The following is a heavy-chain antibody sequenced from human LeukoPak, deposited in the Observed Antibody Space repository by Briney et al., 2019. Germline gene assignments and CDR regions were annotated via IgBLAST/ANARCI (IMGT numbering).Heavy chain of an antibody. CDR2: ISSSSSTI. J-gene: IGHJ4*02. CDR3: AREEWLRFNVY. Sequence: PGGSLRLSCAASGFTFSSYSMNWVRQAPGKGLEWVSYISSSSSTIYYADSVKGRFTISRDNAKNSLYLQMNSLRAEDTAVYYCAREEWLRFNVYWGQGTLVTVSS. V-gene: IGHV3-48*01. CDR1: GFTFSSYS. D-gene: IGHD5-12*01.